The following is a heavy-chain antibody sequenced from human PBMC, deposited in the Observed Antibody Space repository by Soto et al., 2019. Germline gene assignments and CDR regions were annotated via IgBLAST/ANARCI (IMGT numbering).Heavy chain of an antibody. Sequence: PSETLSLTCAVSGGSISTINWWTWVRQPPGKGLDWIGEIYQTGSTSYNPSLESRVTISIDKTKNQFSLKFRSVTAADTAVYYCARVSSSSAFGMDVWGQGTTVTVSS. V-gene: IGHV4-4*02. D-gene: IGHD6-6*01. CDR3: ARVSSSSAFGMDV. CDR2: IYQTGST. J-gene: IGHJ6*02. CDR1: GGSISTINW.